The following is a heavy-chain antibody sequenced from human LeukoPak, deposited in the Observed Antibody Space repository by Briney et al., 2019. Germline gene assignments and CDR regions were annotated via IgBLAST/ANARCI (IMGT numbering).Heavy chain of an antibody. Sequence: GGSLRLSCAASGFTFSSYAMHWVRQAPGKGLEWVSSISGSSSDIYYADSVKGRFTISRDNAKNSLYLQMNSLRAEDAAVYYCARGRKYSYGSLGYWGQGTLVTVSS. V-gene: IGHV3-21*01. CDR1: GFTFSSYA. D-gene: IGHD5-18*01. CDR2: ISGSSSDI. J-gene: IGHJ4*02. CDR3: ARGRKYSYGSLGY.